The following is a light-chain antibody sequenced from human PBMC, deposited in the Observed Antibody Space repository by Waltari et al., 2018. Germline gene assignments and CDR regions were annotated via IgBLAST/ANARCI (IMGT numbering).Light chain of an antibody. J-gene: IGKJ2*01. Sequence: EVVLTQSPGTLSLSPGERATLSCRASQSVYSTHLAWYQQKPGQAPRLLIYAASTRDIGIPDRFSGSGSGTDFILTISRLEPEDFAVYYCQQYGGSPMYTFGQGTKLEIK. CDR2: AAS. V-gene: IGKV3-20*01. CDR1: QSVYSTH. CDR3: QQYGGSPMYT.